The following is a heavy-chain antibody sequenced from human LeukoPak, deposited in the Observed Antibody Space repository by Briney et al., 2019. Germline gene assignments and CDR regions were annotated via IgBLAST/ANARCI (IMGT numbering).Heavy chain of an antibody. D-gene: IGHD6-6*01. CDR1: GGSFSGYY. J-gene: IGHJ5*02. Sequence: SETLSLTCAVYGGSFSGYYWSWTRQPPGKGLEWIGEINHSGSTNYNPSLKSRVTISVDTSKNQFSLKLSSVTAADTAVYYCARGSPPRGSSSSIGDWFDPWGQGTLVTVSS. V-gene: IGHV4-34*01. CDR3: ARGSPPRGSSSSIGDWFDP. CDR2: INHSGST.